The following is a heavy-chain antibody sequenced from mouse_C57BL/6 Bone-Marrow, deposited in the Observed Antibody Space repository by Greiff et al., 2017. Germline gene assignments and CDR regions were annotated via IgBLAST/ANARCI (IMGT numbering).Heavy chain of an antibody. J-gene: IGHJ4*01. CDR3: ARWLYAMDY. V-gene: IGHV5-6*01. CDR1: GFTFSSYG. Sequence: EVQLVESGGDLVKPGGSLKLSCAASGFTFSSYGMSWVRQTPDKRLEWVATISSGGSYTYYPDSVKGRFTISRDNAKNTLYLQMSSLKSEDTAMYYCARWLYAMDYWGQGTSVTGSS. CDR2: ISSGGSYT.